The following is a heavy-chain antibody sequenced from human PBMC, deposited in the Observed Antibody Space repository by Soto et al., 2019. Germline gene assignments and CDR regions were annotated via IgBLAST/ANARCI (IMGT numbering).Heavy chain of an antibody. Sequence: GGSLRLSCAASGFTFSSYSMNWVRQAPGKGLEWVSSISSSSSYIYYADSVKGRFTISRDNAKNSLYLQMNSLRAEDTAVYYCARDGVVVAATPSYYGMDVWGQGTTVTAP. CDR3: ARDGVVVAATPSYYGMDV. V-gene: IGHV3-21*01. CDR1: GFTFSSYS. D-gene: IGHD2-15*01. CDR2: ISSSSSYI. J-gene: IGHJ6*02.